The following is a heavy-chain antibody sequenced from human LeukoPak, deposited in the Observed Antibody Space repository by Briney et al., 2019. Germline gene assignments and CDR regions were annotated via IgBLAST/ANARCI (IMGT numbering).Heavy chain of an antibody. D-gene: IGHD3-16*01. Sequence: GASVTVSCKASGFTFTSSAMQWVRQARGQRLEWIGWIVVGSGNTNYAQKFQERVTITRDMSTSTAYMELSSLRSEDTAVYYCAAVSSGGGLFDPWGQGTLVTVSS. CDR1: GFTFTSSA. CDR3: AAVSSGGGLFDP. J-gene: IGHJ5*02. CDR2: IVVGSGNT. V-gene: IGHV1-58*02.